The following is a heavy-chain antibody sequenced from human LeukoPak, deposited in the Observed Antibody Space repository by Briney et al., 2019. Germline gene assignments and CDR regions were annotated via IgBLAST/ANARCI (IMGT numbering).Heavy chain of an antibody. D-gene: IGHD6-6*01. V-gene: IGHV1-18*01. CDR3: ARMYSSSSAFDY. J-gene: IGHJ4*02. CDR2: ISAYNGNT. CDR1: GYTFTSYG. Sequence: ASVKVSSTASGYTFTSYGISWVREAPGQGLEWRGWISAYNGNTNYAQKLQGRVTMTTDTSTSTAYMELRSLRSDDTAVYYCARMYSSSSAFDYWGQGTLVTVSS.